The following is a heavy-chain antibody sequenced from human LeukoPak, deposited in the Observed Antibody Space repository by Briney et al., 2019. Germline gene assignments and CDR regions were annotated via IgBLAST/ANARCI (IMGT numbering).Heavy chain of an antibody. Sequence: ASVKVSCKASGYTFTGYYMHWVRQAPGQGLEWMGWINPNSGGTNYAQKFQGRVTMTRDTSISTAYMELSRLRSDDTAVYYCASRWGSLERQDYYYGMDVWGQGTTVTVSS. CDR3: ASRWGSLERQDYYYGMDV. CDR1: GYTFTGYY. D-gene: IGHD1-1*01. J-gene: IGHJ6*02. V-gene: IGHV1-2*02. CDR2: INPNSGGT.